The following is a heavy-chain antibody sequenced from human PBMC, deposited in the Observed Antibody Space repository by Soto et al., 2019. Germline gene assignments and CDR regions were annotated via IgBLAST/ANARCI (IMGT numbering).Heavy chain of an antibody. D-gene: IGHD5-12*01. CDR2: IYYSGST. J-gene: IGHJ4*02. V-gene: IGHV4-59*01. CDR3: ARAYGGYADY. Sequence: PSETLSLTCTVSGGSISSYYWSWIRQPPGKGLEWIGYIYYSGSTNYNPSLKSRVTISVDKSKNQFSQKLSSVTAADTAVYYCARAYGGYADYWGQGALVTVSS. CDR1: GGSISSYY.